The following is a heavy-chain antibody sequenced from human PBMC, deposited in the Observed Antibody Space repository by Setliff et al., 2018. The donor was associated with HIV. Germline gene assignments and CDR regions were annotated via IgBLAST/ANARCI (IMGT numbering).Heavy chain of an antibody. Sequence: ASVKVSCKASGYTISAHGVSWVRHAPGHGLEWMGWISGDNGDTKYSQRFQGRPTMTTETSTNTAYMELRSLRSDDTAVYYCAIDGLSYNILPGSIAYFHSGMDGWGQGTTVTVSS. J-gene: IGHJ6*02. CDR3: AIDGLSYNILPGSIAYFHSGMDG. CDR2: ISGDNGDT. D-gene: IGHD3-9*01. CDR1: GYTISAHG. V-gene: IGHV1-18*01.